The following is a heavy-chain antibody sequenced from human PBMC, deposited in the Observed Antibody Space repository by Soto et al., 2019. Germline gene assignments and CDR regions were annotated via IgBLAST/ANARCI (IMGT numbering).Heavy chain of an antibody. V-gene: IGHV5-10-1*01. Sequence: PGESLKISCNVSGYSFTSYWITWVRQMPGKGLEWMGKIDPSDSYTKYSPSFEGHVTISADKSISTANLQWSSLKASDTAIYYCARHGIGTTTYIDYWGQGTLVTVSS. CDR3: ARHGIGTTTYIDY. CDR2: IDPSDSYT. J-gene: IGHJ4*02. D-gene: IGHD1-26*01. CDR1: GYSFTSYW.